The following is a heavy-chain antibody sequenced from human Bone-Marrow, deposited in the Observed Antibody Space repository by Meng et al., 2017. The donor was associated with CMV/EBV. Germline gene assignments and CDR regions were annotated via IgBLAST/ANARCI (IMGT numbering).Heavy chain of an antibody. D-gene: IGHD3-10*01. Sequence: GESLMISCAASGFTFSSYTLHWVRQAPGEGLEWVAVISYDGGNKYYADPVKGRFTISRDNSKNTLYLQMSSLRTKDTAVYYCARDFRSGPLDYWGQGTLVTVSS. CDR1: GFTFSSYT. CDR2: ISYDGGNK. CDR3: ARDFRSGPLDY. J-gene: IGHJ4*02. V-gene: IGHV3-30-3*01.